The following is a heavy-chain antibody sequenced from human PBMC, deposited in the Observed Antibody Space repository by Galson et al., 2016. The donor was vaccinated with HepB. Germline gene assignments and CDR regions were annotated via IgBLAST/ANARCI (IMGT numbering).Heavy chain of an antibody. CDR2: IKIKDYGGST. D-gene: IGHD3/OR15-3a*01. CDR1: GFTFGDYT. J-gene: IGHJ4*02. Sequence: SLRLSCAGSGFTFGDYTMTWYRQAPGKGLEWIAFIKIKDYGGSTDYAASVKGGFTISRDDSKSIAYLQMNSLKTEDTAVYYCQGWTGRGVDYWGLGALVTVSS. V-gene: IGHV3-49*03. CDR3: QGWTGRGVDY.